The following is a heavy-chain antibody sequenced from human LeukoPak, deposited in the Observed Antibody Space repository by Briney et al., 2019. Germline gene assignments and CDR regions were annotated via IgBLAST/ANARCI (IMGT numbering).Heavy chain of an antibody. CDR1: GFTFSSYA. Sequence: GGSLRLSCAASGFTFSSYAMSWVRQAPGKGLEWVSAISFSGGSTYYADSVKGRFTISRDNSKDTLYLQMNSLRAEDTAVYYCAKEFTPSDYDYVWGSYRYTCYFDYWGQGTLVTVSS. D-gene: IGHD3-16*02. V-gene: IGHV3-23*01. CDR2: ISFSGGST. CDR3: AKEFTPSDYDYVWGSYRYTCYFDY. J-gene: IGHJ4*02.